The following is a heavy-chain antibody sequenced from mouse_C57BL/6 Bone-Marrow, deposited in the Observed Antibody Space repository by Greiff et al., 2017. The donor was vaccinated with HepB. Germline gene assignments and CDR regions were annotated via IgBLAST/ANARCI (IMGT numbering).Heavy chain of an antibody. Sequence: VQLQESGAELVKPGASVKLSCKASGYTFTEYTIHWVKQRSGQGLEWIGWFYPGSGSIKYNEKFKDKATLTADKSSSTVYMELSRLTSEDSAVYFWARHEAGYGSPDWYFDVWGTGTTVTVSS. CDR3: ARHEAGYGSPDWYFDV. V-gene: IGHV1-62-2*01. D-gene: IGHD1-1*01. CDR1: GYTFTEYT. CDR2: FYPGSGSI. J-gene: IGHJ1*03.